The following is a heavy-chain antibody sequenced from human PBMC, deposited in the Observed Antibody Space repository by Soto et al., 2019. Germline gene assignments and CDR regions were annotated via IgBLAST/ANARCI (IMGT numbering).Heavy chain of an antibody. CDR3: ARCLYYYDSSGYYYAGYFDY. CDR2: INHSGST. Sequence: PSETLSITCAVYGGSFSGYYWSWIRQPPGKGLEWIGEINHSGSTNYNPSLKSRVTISVDMSKNQFSLKLSSVTAADTAVYHCARCLYYYDSSGYYYAGYFDYWGQGTLVTVSS. CDR1: GGSFSGYY. J-gene: IGHJ4*02. D-gene: IGHD3-22*01. V-gene: IGHV4-34*01.